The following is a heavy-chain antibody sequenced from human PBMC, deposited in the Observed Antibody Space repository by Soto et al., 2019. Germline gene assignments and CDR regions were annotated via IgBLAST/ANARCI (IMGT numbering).Heavy chain of an antibody. Sequence: EVQLVESGGGLVQPGGSLRLSCAASGFTFSDHYMDWVRQAPGKGLEWVGRSKNKADSYTTEYAASVKGRFTISRDGSKHSLLRQMNSLKNEDTAVYYWNVWGSGDDFGAAWGQGILVTVSS. CDR2: SKNKADSYTT. CDR3: NVWGSGDDFGAA. J-gene: IGHJ4*02. D-gene: IGHD3-10*01. CDR1: GFTFSDHY. V-gene: IGHV3-72*01.